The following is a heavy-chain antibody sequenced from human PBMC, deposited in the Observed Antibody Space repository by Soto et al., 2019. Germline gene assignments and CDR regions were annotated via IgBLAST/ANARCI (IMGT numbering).Heavy chain of an antibody. J-gene: IGHJ4*02. CDR3: ARGSRYDSSGYYYFDY. D-gene: IGHD3-22*01. CDR2: IGTAGDP. CDR1: GFTFSSYD. Sequence: GGSLRLSCAASGFTFSSYDMHWVRQATGKGLEWVSAIGTAGDPYYPGSVKGRFTISRENAKNSLYLQMNSLRAGDTAVYYCARGSRYDSSGYYYFDYWGQGTLVTVSS. V-gene: IGHV3-13*05.